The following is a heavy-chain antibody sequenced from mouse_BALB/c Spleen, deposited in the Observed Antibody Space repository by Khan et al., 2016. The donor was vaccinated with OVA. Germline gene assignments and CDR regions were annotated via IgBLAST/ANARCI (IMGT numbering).Heavy chain of an antibody. CDR1: GYTFTDYY. J-gene: IGHJ3*01. Sequence: VQLQQSGAELARPGASVKLSCKASGYTFTDYYLNWVQQRTGQGLEWIGEIYPGSGTTYYNENFKGRATLTADKSSSTAYMQLSRLTHEDSADSFCARRGDLGLRRGFADWGQGTLVTVSA. CDR2: IYPGSGTT. CDR3: ARRGDLGLRRGFAD. V-gene: IGHV1-77*01. D-gene: IGHD2-4*01.